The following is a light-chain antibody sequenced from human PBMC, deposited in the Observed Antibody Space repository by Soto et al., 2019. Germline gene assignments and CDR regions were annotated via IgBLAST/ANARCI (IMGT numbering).Light chain of an antibody. Sequence: QSALTQPPSASGSPGQSVTISCTGTSSDVGGYNYVSWYQQYPGRAPKLMIYEVTKRPSGVPHRFSGSKSGNTASLTGSGLQAEDEADYYCSSYAASNNFYFVFGGGTKVTVL. V-gene: IGLV2-8*01. J-gene: IGLJ3*02. CDR1: SSDVGGYNY. CDR2: EVT. CDR3: SSYAASNNFYFV.